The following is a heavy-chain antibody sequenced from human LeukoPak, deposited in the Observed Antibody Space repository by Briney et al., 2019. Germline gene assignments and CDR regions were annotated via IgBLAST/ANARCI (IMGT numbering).Heavy chain of an antibody. CDR1: GGSISSYY. V-gene: IGHV4-59*01. Sequence: KPSETLSLTCTVSGGSISSYYWSWIRQPPGKGLEWIGYIYYSGSTNYNPSLKSRVTISVDTSKNQVSLKLSSVTAADTAVYYCARSPSRIYCSSTSCYLIMLYWGQGTLVTVSS. CDR2: IYYSGST. J-gene: IGHJ4*02. CDR3: ARSPSRIYCSSTSCYLIMLY. D-gene: IGHD2-2*01.